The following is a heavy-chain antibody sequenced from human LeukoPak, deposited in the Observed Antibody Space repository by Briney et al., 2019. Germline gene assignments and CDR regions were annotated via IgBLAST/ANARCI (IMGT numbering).Heavy chain of an antibody. J-gene: IGHJ6*03. D-gene: IGHD1-26*01. V-gene: IGHV3-30*02. CDR1: GFSFSSYG. Sequence: GGSLRLSCAGSGFSFSSYGMHWVRQAPGKGLEWMAFIRSDGSNKYYADSVKGRFTISRDNSKNTLYLQMNSLRAEDTAVYYCATSGSHDFYYYYYMDVWGKGTTVTVSS. CDR3: ATSGSHDFYYYYYMDV. CDR2: IRSDGSNK.